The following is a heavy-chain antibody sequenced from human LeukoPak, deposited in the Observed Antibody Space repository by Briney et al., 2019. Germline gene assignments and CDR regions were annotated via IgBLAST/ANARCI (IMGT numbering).Heavy chain of an antibody. D-gene: IGHD4-17*01. CDR3: ATLATVTTDVATKFDY. V-gene: IGHV3-30*02. CDR2: IRYDGSNK. Sequence: PGGSLRLSCAASGFTFSSYDMHWVRQAPGKGLEWVAFIRYDGSNKYYADSVKGRFTISRDNSKNTLYLQMNSLRAEDTAVYYCATLATVTTDVATKFDYWGQGTLVTVSS. J-gene: IGHJ4*02. CDR1: GFTFSSYD.